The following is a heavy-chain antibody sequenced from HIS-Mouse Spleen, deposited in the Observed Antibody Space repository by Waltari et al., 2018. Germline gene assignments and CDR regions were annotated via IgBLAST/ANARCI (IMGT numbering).Heavy chain of an antibody. Sequence: QLQLQESGPGLVKPSETLSLTCTVSGGSISSSSYYWGWIRQPPGKGLAWIGSMYYSVTTSDNPPRRSRVTISVDTSKNQFSLKLSSVTAADTAVYYCAREIPYSSSWYDWYFDLWGRGTLVTVSS. CDR3: AREIPYSSSWYDWYFDL. V-gene: IGHV4-39*07. CDR2: MYYSVTT. J-gene: IGHJ2*01. CDR1: GGSISSSSYY. D-gene: IGHD6-13*01.